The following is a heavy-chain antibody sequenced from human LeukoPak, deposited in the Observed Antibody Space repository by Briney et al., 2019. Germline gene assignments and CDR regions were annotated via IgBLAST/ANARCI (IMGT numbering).Heavy chain of an antibody. D-gene: IGHD2/OR15-2a*01. J-gene: IGHJ6*02. CDR2: ISGSGGST. Sequence: GGSLRLSCAASEFIFSSYAMEWVRQAPGKGLEWVSGISGSGGSTWYADSVKGRFTISRDNSKNTLYLQMNSLRAEDTAVYYCAKYVSAKGPPYALDVWGQGTTVTVSS. CDR3: AKYVSAKGPPYALDV. CDR1: EFIFSSYA. V-gene: IGHV3-23*01.